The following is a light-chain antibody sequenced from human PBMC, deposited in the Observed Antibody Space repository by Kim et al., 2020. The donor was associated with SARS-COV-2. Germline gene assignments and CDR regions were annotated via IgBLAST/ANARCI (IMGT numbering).Light chain of an antibody. CDR2: GKN. CDR3: NSRDSSGNHHV. J-gene: IGLJ2*01. Sequence: ALGHTVRITCQGDSLRSYYASWYQQKPGQAPVLVIYGKNNRPSGIPDRFSGSSSGNTASLTITGAQAEDEADYYCNSRDSSGNHHVFGGGTKLTVL. V-gene: IGLV3-19*01. CDR1: SLRSYY.